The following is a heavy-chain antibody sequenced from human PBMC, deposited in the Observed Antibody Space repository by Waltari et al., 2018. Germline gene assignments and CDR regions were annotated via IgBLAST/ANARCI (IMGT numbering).Heavy chain of an antibody. CDR1: GFTFGDYA. CDR2: IRSKEYGGKT. V-gene: IGHV3-49*04. Sequence: EVQLVESGGGLVQPGRSLRLSCTASGFTFGDYAMSWVRQAPGKGLEWVGFIRSKEYGGKTESAGSVKGRFTISRDYYKSIAYLHRNSLKTEDTAVYYCTRGLTAYDFWSGYKSYYFDYWGQGTLVTVSS. CDR3: TRGLTAYDFWSGYKSYYFDY. D-gene: IGHD3-3*01. J-gene: IGHJ4*02.